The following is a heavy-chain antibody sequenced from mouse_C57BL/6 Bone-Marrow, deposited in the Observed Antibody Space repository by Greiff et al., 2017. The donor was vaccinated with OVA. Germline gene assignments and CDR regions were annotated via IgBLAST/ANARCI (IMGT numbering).Heavy chain of an antibody. V-gene: IGHV5-12*01. Sequence: EVKLVESGGGLVQPGGSLKLSCAASGFTSSDFYMYWIRQTPEKRLEWVAYISNGGGSTYYPDTVKGRFTISRDNAKNTLYLQMSRLKSEDTAMYYCARLDAMDYWGQGTSVTVSS. CDR3: ARLDAMDY. CDR1: GFTSSDFY. CDR2: ISNGGGST. J-gene: IGHJ4*01.